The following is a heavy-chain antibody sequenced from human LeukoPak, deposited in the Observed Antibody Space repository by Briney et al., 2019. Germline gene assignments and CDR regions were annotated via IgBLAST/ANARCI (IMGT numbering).Heavy chain of an antibody. D-gene: IGHD3-9*01. CDR2: IRGSGGST. CDR1: GFTFSTYS. J-gene: IGHJ4*02. CDR3: AKDRYDRIPKEIDY. Sequence: QLGGSLRLSCAASGFTFSTYSMNWVRQAPGKGLEWVASIRGSGGSTYYADSVKGRSTISRDNSMNTLFLQMNSLRAEDTAVYYCAKDRYDRIPKEIDYWGQGTLVTVSS. V-gene: IGHV3-23*01.